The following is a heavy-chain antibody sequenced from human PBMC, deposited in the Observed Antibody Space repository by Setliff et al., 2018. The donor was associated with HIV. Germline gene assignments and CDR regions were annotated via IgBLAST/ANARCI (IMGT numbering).Heavy chain of an antibody. V-gene: IGHV1-2*02. CDR2: IYPNSGGT. Sequence: ASVKVSCKASDYTLTSYGFTWVRQAPGQGLEWMGWIYPNSGGTNYAQKYQGRVTMTRDTSIRTVYMELSRLRSDDTAVYYCAREIDNYDDSGRAYWGQGTQVTVSS. J-gene: IGHJ4*02. D-gene: IGHD3-22*01. CDR1: DYTLTSYG. CDR3: AREIDNYDDSGRAY.